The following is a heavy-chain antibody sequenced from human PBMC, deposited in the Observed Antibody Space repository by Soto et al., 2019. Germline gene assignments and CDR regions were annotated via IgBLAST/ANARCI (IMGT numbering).Heavy chain of an antibody. CDR3: ASDSSGSGVTYYYYYGMDV. CDR1: GYSFTSYW. J-gene: IGHJ6*02. V-gene: IGHV5-10-1*01. CDR2: IDPSDSYT. D-gene: IGHD3-22*01. Sequence: GESLKISCKGSGYSFTSYWISWVRQMPGKGLEWMGRIDPSDSYTNYSPSFQGHVTISADKSISTAYLQWSSLKASDTAMYYCASDSSGSGVTYYYYYGMDVWGQGTTVTVSS.